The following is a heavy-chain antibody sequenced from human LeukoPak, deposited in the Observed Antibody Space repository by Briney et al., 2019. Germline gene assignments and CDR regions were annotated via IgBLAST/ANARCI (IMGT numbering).Heavy chain of an antibody. CDR3: ARDLGSGWVFDY. V-gene: IGHV1-18*01. J-gene: IGHJ4*02. Sequence: ASVKVSCKASGGTFISYAISWVRQAPGQGLEWMGWISAYNGNTNYAQKLQGRVTMTTDTSTSTAYMELRSLRSDDTAVYYCARDLGSGWVFDYWGQGTLVTVSS. D-gene: IGHD6-19*01. CDR1: GGTFISYA. CDR2: ISAYNGNT.